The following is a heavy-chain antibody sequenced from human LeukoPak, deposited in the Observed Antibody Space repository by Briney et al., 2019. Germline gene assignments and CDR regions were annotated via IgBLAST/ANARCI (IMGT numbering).Heavy chain of an antibody. CDR3: ARDPEYSSSWYVRWYFQH. V-gene: IGHV1-18*01. CDR2: ISAYNGNT. CDR1: GYTFTSYG. D-gene: IGHD6-13*01. J-gene: IGHJ1*01. Sequence: ASVKVSCKASGYTFTSYGISWVRQAPGQGLEWMGWISAYNGNTNYAQKLQGRVTMTTDTSTSTAYMELRSLRSDDTDVYYCARDPEYSSSWYVRWYFQHWGQGTLVTVSS.